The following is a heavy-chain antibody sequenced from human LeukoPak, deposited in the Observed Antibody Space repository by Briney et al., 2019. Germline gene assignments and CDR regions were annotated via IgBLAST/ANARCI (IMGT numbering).Heavy chain of an antibody. Sequence: PGGSLRLSCAASGFTFSSYAMHWVRQAPGKGLEWVAVISYDGSNKYYADSVKGRFTISRDNSKNTLYLQMNSLRAEDTAVYYCARDAEWFGELSVDYWGQGTLVTVSS. V-gene: IGHV3-30-3*01. J-gene: IGHJ4*02. CDR2: ISYDGSNK. D-gene: IGHD3-10*01. CDR1: GFTFSSYA. CDR3: ARDAEWFGELSVDY.